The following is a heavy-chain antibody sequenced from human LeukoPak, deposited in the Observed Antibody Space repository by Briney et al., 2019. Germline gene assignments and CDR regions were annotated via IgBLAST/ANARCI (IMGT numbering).Heavy chain of an antibody. J-gene: IGHJ3*01. Sequence: GGSLRLSCAASGFTFSDYSMNWVRQAPGKGLEWISYISSSSSTIYYADSVKGRFTISRDNAKKSLYMQMNSLRAEDTSVYYCVRVGGAFDLWGQGTRVSVSS. V-gene: IGHV3-48*01. CDR3: VRVGGAFDL. D-gene: IGHD3-16*01. CDR2: ISSSSSTI. CDR1: GFTFSDYS.